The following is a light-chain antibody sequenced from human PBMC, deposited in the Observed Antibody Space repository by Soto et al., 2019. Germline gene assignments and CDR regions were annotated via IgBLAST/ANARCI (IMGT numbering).Light chain of an antibody. CDR1: QSVSSS. CDR2: GAS. V-gene: IGKV3-15*01. Sequence: DIVVTQSPATLSVSPGERVSLSCRASQSVSSSLAWYQQKPGQAPRLLIYGASTKATGIPARFSGSGSGTEFTLTISSLQSEDFAVYYCQQYNNWPPFTFGPGTKVDIK. CDR3: QQYNNWPPFT. J-gene: IGKJ3*01.